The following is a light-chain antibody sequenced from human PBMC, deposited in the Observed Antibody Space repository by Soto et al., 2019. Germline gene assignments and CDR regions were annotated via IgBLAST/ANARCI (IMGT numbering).Light chain of an antibody. CDR2: GPS. V-gene: IGKV3-15*01. CDR3: QQSYRTPT. Sequence: EIVLTQSPATLSLSPGERATLSCRASQSVSTYLAWYQQKAGRPPRLLIYGPSTRATGIPARFSGSGSGTEFTLTISGLQSEDFATYYCQQSYRTPTFGQGTRLEIK. CDR1: QSVSTY. J-gene: IGKJ5*01.